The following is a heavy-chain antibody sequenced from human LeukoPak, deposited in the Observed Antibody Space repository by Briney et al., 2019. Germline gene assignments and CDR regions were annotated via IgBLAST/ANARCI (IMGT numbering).Heavy chain of an antibody. CDR1: GYTFTRHY. D-gene: IGHD2-8*01. Sequence: GASVKVFCKASGYTFTRHYMNWVRQAPGQGLEWMGKINPSSGGTGYAQKFQGRVTLTRDTSTITVYMELTSLRSEDTAVYYCARDGLYCTNGVCSSDIWGQGTLVTVSS. J-gene: IGHJ3*02. CDR2: INPSSGGT. V-gene: IGHV1-46*01. CDR3: ARDGLYCTNGVCSSDI.